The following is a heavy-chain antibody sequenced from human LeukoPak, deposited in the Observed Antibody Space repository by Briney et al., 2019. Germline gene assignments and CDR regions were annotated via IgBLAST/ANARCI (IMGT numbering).Heavy chain of an antibody. Sequence: GGSLRLSCAASGFTFNAYSMNWVRQAPGKGLEWVSFISASSSHIYYSDLVKGRFTISRDNAKNSLYLQMSSLRAEDTAVYYCARVFSGSDYWGQGALVTVFS. J-gene: IGHJ4*02. D-gene: IGHD2-15*01. CDR3: ARVFSGSDY. CDR1: GFTFNAYS. CDR2: ISASSSHI. V-gene: IGHV3-21*01.